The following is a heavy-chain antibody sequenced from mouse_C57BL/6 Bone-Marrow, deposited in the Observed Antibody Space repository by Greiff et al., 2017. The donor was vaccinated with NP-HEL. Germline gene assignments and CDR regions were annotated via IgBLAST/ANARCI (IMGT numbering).Heavy chain of an antibody. CDR1: GYTFTDYE. CDR3: TSYDYDGGYAMDY. J-gene: IGHJ4*01. CDR2: IDPETGGT. D-gene: IGHD2-4*01. Sequence: LQESGAELVRPGASVTLSCKASGYTFTDYEMHWVKQTPVHGLEWIGAIDPETGGTAYNQKFKGKAILTADKSSSTAYMELRSLTSEDSAVYYCTSYDYDGGYAMDYWGQGTSVTVSS. V-gene: IGHV1-15*01.